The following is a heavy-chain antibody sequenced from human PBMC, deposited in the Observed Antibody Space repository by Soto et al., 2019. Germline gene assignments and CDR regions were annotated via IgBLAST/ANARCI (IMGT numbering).Heavy chain of an antibody. CDR2: ISGSGGST. D-gene: IGHD3-9*01. J-gene: IGHJ3*02. Sequence: GSLRLSCAASGFTFSSYAMSWVRQAPCKGLEWVSAISGSGGSTYYADSVKGRFTISRDNSKNTLYLQMNSLRAEDTAVYYCAKRKYYDILTGFHPADAFDIWGQGTMVTVSS. CDR3: AKRKYYDILTGFHPADAFDI. V-gene: IGHV3-23*01. CDR1: GFTFSSYA.